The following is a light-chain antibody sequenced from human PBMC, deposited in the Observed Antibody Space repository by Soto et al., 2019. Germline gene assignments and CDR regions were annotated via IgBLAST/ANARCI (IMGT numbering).Light chain of an antibody. J-gene: IGKJ2*01. Sequence: EVVMTQSPATLSVSPGDRATLSCRASQSARSSLGWYQQKPGRAPRLLIYAASTRATGVPARFSGSGSGTEFTLTISSLQSEDCAVYYCQQYDDWPPMYTVGQGTKVDIK. CDR2: AAS. V-gene: IGKV3-15*01. CDR1: QSARSS. CDR3: QQYDDWPPMYT.